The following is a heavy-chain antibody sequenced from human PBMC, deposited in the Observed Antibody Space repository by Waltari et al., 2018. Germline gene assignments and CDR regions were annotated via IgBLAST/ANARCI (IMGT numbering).Heavy chain of an antibody. CDR2: IYYSGST. D-gene: IGHD6-13*01. CDR3: ARVGELVPTGAFDI. V-gene: IGHV4-59*01. Sequence: QVQLQESGPGLVKPSETLSLTCPVPGGSISSYYWSWIRQPPGKGLEWIGYIYYSGSTNYNPSLKSRVTISVDTSKNQFSLKLSSVTAADTAVYYCARVGELVPTGAFDIWGQGTMVTVSS. CDR1: GGSISSYY. J-gene: IGHJ3*02.